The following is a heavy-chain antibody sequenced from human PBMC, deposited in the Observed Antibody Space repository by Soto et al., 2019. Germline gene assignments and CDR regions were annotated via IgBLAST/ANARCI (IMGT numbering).Heavy chain of an antibody. CDR1: GFIVSSYY. CDR2: IYSGGST. J-gene: IGHJ3*01. V-gene: IGHV3-53*01. CDR3: AKSGGNGWFADAFDV. Sequence: GSLRLSCAGSGFIVSSYYMSWVRQAPGKGLEWISVIYSGGSTYYADSVKGRFTISRDNSENTLYLQLNSLRAEDTAVYYCAKSGGNGWFADAFDVWGQGTMVTVSS. D-gene: IGHD6-19*01.